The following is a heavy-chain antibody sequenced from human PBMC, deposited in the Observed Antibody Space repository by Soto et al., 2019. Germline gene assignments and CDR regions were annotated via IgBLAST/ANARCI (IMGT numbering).Heavy chain of an antibody. Sequence: SETLSLTCTVSGGSISSGGYYWSWIRQHPGKGLEWIGYIYYSGSTYYNPSLKSRVTISVDTSKNQFSLKLSSVTAADTAVYYCARDPYSGYDHDAFDIWGQGTMVTVSS. J-gene: IGHJ3*02. CDR3: ARDPYSGYDHDAFDI. V-gene: IGHV4-31*03. CDR2: IYYSGST. D-gene: IGHD5-12*01. CDR1: GGSISSGGYY.